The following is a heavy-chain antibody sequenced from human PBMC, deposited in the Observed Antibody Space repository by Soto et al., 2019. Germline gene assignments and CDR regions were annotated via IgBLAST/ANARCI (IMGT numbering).Heavy chain of an antibody. CDR1: GGTFSSYT. CDR2: IIPILGIA. Sequence: ASVKVSCKASGGTFSSYTISWVRQAPGQGPEWMGRIIPILGIANYAQKFQGRVTITADKSTSTAYMELSSLRSEDTAVYYCAREDPIMITFGGVIGPFDYWGQGTLVTVSS. CDR3: AREDPIMITFGGVIGPFDY. D-gene: IGHD3-16*02. V-gene: IGHV1-69*04. J-gene: IGHJ4*02.